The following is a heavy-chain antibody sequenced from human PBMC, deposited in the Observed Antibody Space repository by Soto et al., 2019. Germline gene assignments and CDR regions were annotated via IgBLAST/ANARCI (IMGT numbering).Heavy chain of an antibody. D-gene: IGHD6-6*01. CDR1: GDTFTGYY. CDR3: ASARRGSSSSESFDY. J-gene: IGHJ4*02. V-gene: IGHV1-2*04. CDR2: INPNTGGT. Sequence: ASVKVSCKASGDTFTGYYMHWVRQAPGQGLEWMGWINPNTGGTNYAQKFQGWVTMTRDTSISTAYLELNRLKSDDTAVYYCASARRGSSSSESFDYWGQGTLVTVSS.